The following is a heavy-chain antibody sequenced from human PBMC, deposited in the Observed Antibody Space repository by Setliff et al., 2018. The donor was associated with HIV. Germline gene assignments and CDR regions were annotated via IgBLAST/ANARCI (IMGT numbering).Heavy chain of an antibody. CDR3: ARVWPDGSGYSWFDP. Sequence: SETLSLTCTVSGGSISSGGYHWSWIRQHPGKGLEWIGSIYYSGSTYYNPSLKSRVTISVDTSKNQLSLKLNSVTAADTAVYSCARVWPDGSGYSWFDPWGQGTLVTVSS. CDR2: IYYSGST. J-gene: IGHJ5*02. V-gene: IGHV4-31*03. CDR1: GGSISSGGYH. D-gene: IGHD3-22*01.